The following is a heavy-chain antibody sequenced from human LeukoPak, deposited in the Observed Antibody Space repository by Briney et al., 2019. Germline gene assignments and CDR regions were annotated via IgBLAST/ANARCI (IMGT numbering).Heavy chain of an antibody. Sequence: ASVKVSCKASGYLFTSYYMHWVRQAPGQGLEWMGIINPGGGSTSNAQRFQGRVTMTRDTSTSTAYMELTSLRSEDTAVYYCARQGGYAAFDIWGQGTLVTVSS. D-gene: IGHD2-15*01. CDR1: GYLFTSYY. CDR3: ARQGGYAAFDI. V-gene: IGHV1-46*01. J-gene: IGHJ4*02. CDR2: INPGGGST.